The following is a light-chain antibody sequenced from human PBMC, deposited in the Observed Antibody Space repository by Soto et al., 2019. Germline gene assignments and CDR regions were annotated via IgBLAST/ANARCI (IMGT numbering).Light chain of an antibody. V-gene: IGLV1-40*01. CDR2: GNS. Sequence: LTQPPSVSGAPGQRVTISCTGSSSNIGAGYDVHWYQQLPGTAPKLLIYGNSNRPSGVPDRFSGSKSGTSASLAITGLQAEDEADYYCQSYDSSLSGSNVVFGGGTKVTVL. CDR1: SSNIGAGYD. CDR3: QSYDSSLSGSNVV. J-gene: IGLJ2*01.